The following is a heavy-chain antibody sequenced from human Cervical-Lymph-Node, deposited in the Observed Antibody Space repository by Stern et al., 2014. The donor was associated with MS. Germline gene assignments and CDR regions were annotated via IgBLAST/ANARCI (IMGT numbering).Heavy chain of an antibody. J-gene: IGHJ6*02. D-gene: IGHD2-8*01. CDR3: AKDLANGVGYYYGMDM. CDR2: ISWNSGSI. V-gene: IGHV3-9*01. CDR1: GFTFDDYG. Sequence: QLVQSGGGLVQPGRSLRLSCSASGFTFDDYGMHWVRQGPGKGLEWVSGISWNSGSIDYADSVKGRFTISRDNAKNSLYLQMNNLRAEDTAMYFCAKDLANGVGYYYGMDMWGQGTTVAVSS.